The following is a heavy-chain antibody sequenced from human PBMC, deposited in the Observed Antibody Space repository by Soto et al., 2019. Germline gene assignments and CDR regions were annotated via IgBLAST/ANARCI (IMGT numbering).Heavy chain of an antibody. D-gene: IGHD3-9*01. CDR1: GGTFSSYA. J-gene: IGHJ6*02. CDR3: ARVLGDYDILTGYYPIYYYYGMDV. Sequence: QVQLVQSGAEVKKPGSSVKVSCKASGGTFSSYAISWVRQAPGQGLEWMGGIIPIFGTANYAQKFQGRVTITADESTSTDYMELSSLRSEDTAVYYCARVLGDYDILTGYYPIYYYYGMDVWGQGTTVTVSS. V-gene: IGHV1-69*01. CDR2: IIPIFGTA.